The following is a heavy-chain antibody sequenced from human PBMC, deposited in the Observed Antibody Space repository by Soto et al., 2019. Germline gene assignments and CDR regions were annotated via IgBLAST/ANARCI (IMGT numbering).Heavy chain of an antibody. V-gene: IGHV3-7*01. Sequence: EVQLVQSGGGLVQPGVSLRLSCAASGFTFSSYWMSWVRQAPGKGLEWVANIKQDGSEKYYVDSVKGRFTISRDSAKNTLCRQMNSLRSEDTAVYYCARGIQLWAIGEFVYFDYCGQGTLVTVAS. CDR3: ARGIQLWAIGEFVYFDY. CDR1: GFTFSSYW. J-gene: IGHJ4*02. CDR2: IKQDGSEK. D-gene: IGHD5-18*01.